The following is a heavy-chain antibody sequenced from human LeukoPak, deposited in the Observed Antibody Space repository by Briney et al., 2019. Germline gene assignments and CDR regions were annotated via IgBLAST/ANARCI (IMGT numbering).Heavy chain of an antibody. V-gene: IGHV3-30-3*01. CDR1: GFTFSSYS. CDR2: ISYDTNDR. Sequence: GRSLRLSCAVSGFTFSSYSMHWVRQAPGKGLEWVAVISYDTNDRYYADSVKGRFTISRDNSRNTLSLQMNSLRTEDTAVYYCARGRDVWGQGTTVTVSS. CDR3: ARGRDV. J-gene: IGHJ6*02.